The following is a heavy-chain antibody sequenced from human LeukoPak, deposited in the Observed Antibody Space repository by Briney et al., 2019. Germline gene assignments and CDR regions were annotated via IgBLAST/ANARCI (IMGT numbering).Heavy chain of an antibody. V-gene: IGHV3-23*01. Sequence: GGSLRLSCAASGFTFSSSAMTWVRQAPGKGLEYVSAITPSGDSTSYADSVKGRFTISRDNFKNTLFLQMNSLRADDTAVYYCAKGSYYDSSGYPDYWGQGTLVTVSS. CDR3: AKGSYYDSSGYPDY. CDR2: ITPSGDST. J-gene: IGHJ4*02. CDR1: GFTFSSSA. D-gene: IGHD3-22*01.